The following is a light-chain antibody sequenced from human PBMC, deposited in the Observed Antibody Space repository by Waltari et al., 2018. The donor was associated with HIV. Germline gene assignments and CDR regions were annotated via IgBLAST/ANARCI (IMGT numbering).Light chain of an antibody. CDR3: FSYTSSITWV. V-gene: IGLV2-14*01. CDR2: EVS. Sequence: QSALTQPASVSGSPGQSITISCTGTSSDVGGYNYVSWYQQHPGKAPKLMIYEVSNRPSGVSNRFSGSMSGNTASLTISGLRAEDEADYYCFSYTSSITWVFGGGTKLTVL. J-gene: IGLJ3*02. CDR1: SSDVGGYNY.